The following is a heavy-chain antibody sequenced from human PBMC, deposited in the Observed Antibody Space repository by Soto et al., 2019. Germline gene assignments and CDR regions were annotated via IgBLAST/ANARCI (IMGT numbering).Heavy chain of an antibody. Sequence: SETLSLTCTVSGGSISSSSYYWGWIRQPPGKGLEWIGSIYYSGSTYYNPSLKSRVTISVDTSKNQFSLKLSSVTAADTAVYYCARHDVGYIDYWGQGTLVTVSS. CDR1: GGSISSSSYY. D-gene: IGHD1-26*01. CDR3: ARHDVGYIDY. CDR2: IYYSGST. J-gene: IGHJ4*02. V-gene: IGHV4-39*01.